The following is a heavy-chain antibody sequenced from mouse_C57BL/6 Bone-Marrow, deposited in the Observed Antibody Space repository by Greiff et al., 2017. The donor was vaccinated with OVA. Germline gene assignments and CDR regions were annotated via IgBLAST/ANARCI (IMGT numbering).Heavy chain of an antibody. Sequence: QVQLKESGPELVKPGASVKISCKASGYAFSSSWMNWVKQRPGKGLEWIGRIYPGDGDTNYNGKFKGKATLTADKSSSTAYMQLSSLTSEDSAVYFCARFRLFYYFDYWGQGTTLTVSS. J-gene: IGHJ2*01. CDR2: IYPGDGDT. D-gene: IGHD1-3*01. CDR3: ARFRLFYYFDY. V-gene: IGHV1-82*01. CDR1: GYAFSSSW.